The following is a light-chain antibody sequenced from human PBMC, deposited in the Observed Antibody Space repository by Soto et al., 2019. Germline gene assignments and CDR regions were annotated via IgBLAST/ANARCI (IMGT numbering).Light chain of an antibody. V-gene: IGLV2-14*01. CDR1: SSDVGRYNY. Sequence: QSVLTQPAAVSGPPGQSITISCTGTSSDVGRYNYVSWYQQHPGKAPKLMIYEVRNRPSGVSNRFSASKSGNTASLTISGLQAEDEADYYCTSYTSNTTGVFGGGTKLTVL. CDR2: EVR. CDR3: TSYTSNTTGV. J-gene: IGLJ3*02.